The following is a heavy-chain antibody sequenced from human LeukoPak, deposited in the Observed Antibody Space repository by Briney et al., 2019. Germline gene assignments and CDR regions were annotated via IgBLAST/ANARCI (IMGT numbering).Heavy chain of an antibody. CDR3: AREDPMVRGVFGY. J-gene: IGHJ4*02. CDR1: GGSISSGGYS. D-gene: IGHD3-10*01. CDR2: IYHSGST. Sequence: SQTLSLTRAVSGGSISSGGYSWSWIRQPPGKGLEWIGYIYHSGSTYYNPSLKSRVTISVDRSKNQFSLKLSSVTAADTAVYYCAREDPMVRGVFGYWGQGTLVTVSS. V-gene: IGHV4-30-2*01.